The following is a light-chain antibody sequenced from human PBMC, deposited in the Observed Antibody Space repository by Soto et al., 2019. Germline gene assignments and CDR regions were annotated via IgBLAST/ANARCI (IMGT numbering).Light chain of an antibody. Sequence: ERVMAQAPDTRSVSPGERATLTCRAGQGVTTNFAWYQQKSGQSPRLLIYDVSIRATGVPARFSATGSETDFTLTISGLQSGDSAVYFCQQYNNWPFSFGQGTRLEIK. V-gene: IGKV3-15*01. CDR2: DVS. CDR1: QGVTTN. J-gene: IGKJ5*01. CDR3: QQYNNWPFS.